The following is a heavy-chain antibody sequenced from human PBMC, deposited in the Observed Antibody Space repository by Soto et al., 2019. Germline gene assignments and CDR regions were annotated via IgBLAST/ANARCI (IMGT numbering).Heavy chain of an antibody. Sequence: AVTVSCTASGGTFSSYAISWVRQAPGQGLEWMGGIIPIFGTANYAQKFQGRVTITADESTSTAYMELSSLRSEDTAVYYCASTKDGGFLEWANYYYYGMDVWGKGTTSTVS. J-gene: IGHJ6*04. CDR2: IIPIFGTA. V-gene: IGHV1-69*13. CDR1: GGTFSSYA. CDR3: ASTKDGGFLEWANYYYYGMDV. D-gene: IGHD3-3*01.